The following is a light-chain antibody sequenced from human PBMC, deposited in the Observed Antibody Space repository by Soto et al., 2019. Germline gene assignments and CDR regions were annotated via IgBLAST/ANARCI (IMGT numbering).Light chain of an antibody. CDR2: AAS. J-gene: IGKJ5*01. V-gene: IGKV1-9*01. CDR1: QGISSY. CDR3: QQLNNYPIT. Sequence: DIQLTQSPSFLSASVGDRVTITCRASQGISSYLAWYQQKPGKAPKLLIYAASTLQSGVPSRFSGSGSGTAFTLTITSLHPNDFATYYCQQLNNYPITFVHGTRL.